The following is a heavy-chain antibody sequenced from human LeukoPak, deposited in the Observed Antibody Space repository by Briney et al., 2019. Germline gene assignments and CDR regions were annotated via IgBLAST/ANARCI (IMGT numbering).Heavy chain of an antibody. CDR2: ISYDGNSR. J-gene: IGHJ4*02. D-gene: IGHD4-23*01. CDR3: AKDRGGNTYYPFLSYFFDY. CDR1: GFTFSAYG. V-gene: IGHV3-30*18. Sequence: PGGSLRLSCAASGFTFSAYGIHWVRQPPGKGLEWVAVISYDGNSRNYADSVKGRFTISRDNSKNTLYLQMNSLRPEDTAVYYCAKDRGGNTYYPFLSYFFDYWGRGTLVTVSP.